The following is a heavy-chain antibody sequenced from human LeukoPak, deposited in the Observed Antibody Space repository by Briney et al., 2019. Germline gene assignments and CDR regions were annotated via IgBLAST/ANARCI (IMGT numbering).Heavy chain of an antibody. V-gene: IGHV3-30*02. CDR3: AKEQIDFWSDYGWFDP. J-gene: IGHJ5*02. D-gene: IGHD3-3*01. CDR1: GFTFSSYG. CDR2: IRYDGSNK. Sequence: GGSLRLSCAASGFTFSSYGMHWVRQAPGKGLEWVAFIRYDGSNKYYADSVKGRFTISRDNSKNTLYLQMNSLRAEDTAVYYCAKEQIDFWSDYGWFDPWGQGTLLTVSS.